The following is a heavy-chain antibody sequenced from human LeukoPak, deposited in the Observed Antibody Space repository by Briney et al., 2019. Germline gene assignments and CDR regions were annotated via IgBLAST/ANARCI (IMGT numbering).Heavy chain of an antibody. V-gene: IGHV1-18*01. CDR1: GYTFTSYG. J-gene: IGHJ4*02. CDR2: ISAYNGNT. Sequence: ASVKVSCKASGYTFTSYGISWVRQAPGQGLEWMGWISAYNGNTNYAQKLQGRVTMTTDTSTSTAYMELRSLRSDDTAVYYCAGDKSGDYVWGSYRPIDYWGQGTLVTVSS. D-gene: IGHD3-16*02. CDR3: AGDKSGDYVWGSYRPIDY.